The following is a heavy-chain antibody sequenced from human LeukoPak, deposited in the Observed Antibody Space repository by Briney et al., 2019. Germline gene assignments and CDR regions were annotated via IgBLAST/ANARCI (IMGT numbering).Heavy chain of an antibody. CDR3: GGRGIVGATTSDAFDI. Sequence: GESLKISRKGSGYIFTNYWIGWVRQMPGKGLEWMGIIYPGDSDTRYSPSFQGQVTISADKSISTAYLQWSSLKASDTAMYYCGGRGIVGATTSDAFDIWGQGTVVTVSS. CDR1: GYIFTNYW. J-gene: IGHJ3*02. D-gene: IGHD1-26*01. V-gene: IGHV5-51*01. CDR2: IYPGDSDT.